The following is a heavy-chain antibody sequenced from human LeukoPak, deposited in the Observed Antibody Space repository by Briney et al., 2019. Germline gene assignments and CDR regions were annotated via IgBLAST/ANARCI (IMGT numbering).Heavy chain of an antibody. D-gene: IGHD5-18*01. CDR1: GYTFTRYY. Sequence: ASVKVSCKASGYTFTRYYMHWVRQAPGQGREWMGCINPNSGGTNYALKFQARVTMTRQTSISIAYVELGRLRSDDTAVYYCTCVDTAMVDRIHYWGQGTLVTVSS. CDR2: INPNSGGT. V-gene: IGHV1-2*02. CDR3: TCVDTAMVDRIHY. J-gene: IGHJ4*01.